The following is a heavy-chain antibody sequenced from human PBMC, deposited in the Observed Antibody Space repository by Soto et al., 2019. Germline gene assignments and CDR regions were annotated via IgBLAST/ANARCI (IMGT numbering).Heavy chain of an antibody. CDR3: AKIKGPGDIVVVVAATYEH. CDR1: GFTFSNYA. J-gene: IGHJ1*01. V-gene: IGHV3-23*01. Sequence: GGSLRLSCAASGFTFSNYAMTWVRQAPGKGLERVSTISGSGDSTYYADSVKGRFTISRDNSKNTLYLQMNSLRAEDTAVYYCAKIKGPGDIVVVVAATYEHWGQGTLVTVSS. CDR2: ISGSGDST. D-gene: IGHD2-15*01.